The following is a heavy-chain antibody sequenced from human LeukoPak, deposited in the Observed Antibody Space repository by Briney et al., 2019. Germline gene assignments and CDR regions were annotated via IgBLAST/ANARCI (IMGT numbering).Heavy chain of an antibody. J-gene: IGHJ4*02. V-gene: IGHV3-73*01. CDR3: TTYSGSYYRDY. CDR1: GFTFSGSA. CDR2: IRSKANSYAT. D-gene: IGHD1-26*01. Sequence: PGGSLKLSCAASGFTFSGSAMHWVRQASGKGLEWFGRIRSKANSYATAYAASVKGRFTISRDDSKNTAYLQMNSLKTEDTAVYYCTTYSGSYYRDYWGQGTLVTVSS.